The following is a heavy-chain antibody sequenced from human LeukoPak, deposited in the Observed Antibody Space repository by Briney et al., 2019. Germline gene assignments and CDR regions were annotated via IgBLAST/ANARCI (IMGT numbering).Heavy chain of an antibody. Sequence: GGSLRLSCATSGFTFSSYSMHWVRQAPGKGLEWVSSISSSNTYINYADSVKGRFTISGDNAQNSLYLQMNSLRADDTAVYFCARTPTVLNKGAFNVWGQGTMVTVSS. CDR1: GFTFSSYS. CDR3: ARTPTVLNKGAFNV. CDR2: ISSSNTYI. V-gene: IGHV3-21*06. J-gene: IGHJ3*01. D-gene: IGHD3-16*01.